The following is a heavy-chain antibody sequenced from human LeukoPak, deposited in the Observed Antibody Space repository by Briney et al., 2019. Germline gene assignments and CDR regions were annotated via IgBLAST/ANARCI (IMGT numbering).Heavy chain of an antibody. CDR1: VGSISSGGDY. CDR2: IYYSGST. CDR3: ARDREAMDY. D-gene: IGHD2-2*01. J-gene: IGHJ4*02. Sequence: SETLSLTCTVSVGSISSGGDYWSWTRQHPGKGLGWIGYIYYSGSTYYNPSLKSRVTISVDTSKNQFCLKLSSVTAADTAVYYCARDREAMDYWGQGTLVTVSS. V-gene: IGHV4-31*03.